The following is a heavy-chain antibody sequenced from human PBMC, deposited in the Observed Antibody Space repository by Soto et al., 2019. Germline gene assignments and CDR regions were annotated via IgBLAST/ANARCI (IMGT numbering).Heavy chain of an antibody. D-gene: IGHD5-18*01. CDR3: ARVGIQLWPTNYNYYGMDV. CDR1: GFTFSSYG. CDR2: IWYDGSNK. Sequence: QVQLVESGGGVVQPGRSLRLSCAASGFTFSSYGMHWVRQSPGKGLEWVAVIWYDGSNKYYADSVKGRFTISRDNSKNPMYRQMNSLRAEDKAVYYCARVGIQLWPTNYNYYGMDVWGQGNTVNVS. V-gene: IGHV3-33*01. J-gene: IGHJ6*02.